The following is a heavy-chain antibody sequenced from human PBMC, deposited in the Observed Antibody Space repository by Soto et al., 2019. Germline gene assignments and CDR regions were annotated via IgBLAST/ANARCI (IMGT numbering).Heavy chain of an antibody. V-gene: IGHV3-11*01. CDR1: GFDFGDYY. J-gene: IGHJ6*02. CDR2: ISDSGSPL. Sequence: SLRLSCAASGFDFGDYYMSWSRLAPGKGLEWISYISDSGSPLYYADSVKGRFSISRDNVKNSVYLQMNNLRADDTALYFCARDIRGYGMDVWGQGTTVTVSS. CDR3: ARDIRGYGMDV. D-gene: IGHD3-10*01.